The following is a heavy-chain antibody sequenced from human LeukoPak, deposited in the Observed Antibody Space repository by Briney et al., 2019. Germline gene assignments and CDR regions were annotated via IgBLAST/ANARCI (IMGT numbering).Heavy chain of an antibody. J-gene: IGHJ4*02. V-gene: IGHV3-53*01. CDR3: ARGATSDY. Sequence: GGSLRLSCAVSGFTVSNNYMSWVRQAPGKGLEWVSILYSGGSTNYADSVKGRFTISRDNSKNTLYPQMNSLRAEDTAVYYCARGATSDYWGQGTLVTVSS. CDR1: GFTVSNNY. CDR2: LYSGGST.